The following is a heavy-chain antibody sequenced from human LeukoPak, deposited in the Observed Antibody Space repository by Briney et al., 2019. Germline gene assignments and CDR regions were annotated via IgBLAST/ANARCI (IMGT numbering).Heavy chain of an antibody. J-gene: IGHJ4*02. Sequence: SETLSLTCAVYGGWLSGDYWIWIRKSPGKELEWIGEIHHSGSTNYNPSLKSRVTISIDTSKNQFSLKLNSVTAADTAVYYCARGGRWQTMWGQGTLVTVSS. CDR2: IHHSGST. CDR1: GGWLSGDY. V-gene: IGHV4-34*01. CDR3: ARGGRWQTM. D-gene: IGHD4-23*01.